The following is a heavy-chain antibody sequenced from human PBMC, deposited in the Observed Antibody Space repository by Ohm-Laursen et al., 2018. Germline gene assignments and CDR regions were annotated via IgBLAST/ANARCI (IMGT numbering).Heavy chain of an antibody. J-gene: IGHJ4*02. Sequence: SLRLSCAASGFTFDDYAMHWVRQAPGKGLEWVSGISWNSGSIGYADSVKGRFTISRDNAKNSLYLQMNSLRAEDTALYYCASGLLWFGGYWGQGTRVTVTS. D-gene: IGHD3-10*01. CDR1: GFTFDDYA. CDR2: ISWNSGSI. V-gene: IGHV3-9*01. CDR3: ASGLLWFGGY.